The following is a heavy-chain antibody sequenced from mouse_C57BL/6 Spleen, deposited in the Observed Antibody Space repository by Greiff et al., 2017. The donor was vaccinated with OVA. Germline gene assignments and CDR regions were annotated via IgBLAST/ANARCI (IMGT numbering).Heavy chain of an antibody. CDR3: ARGGISPWFAY. D-gene: IGHD1-1*01. V-gene: IGHV1-69*01. Sequence: QVQLKQPGAELVMPGASVKLSCKASGYTFPSYWMHWVKQRPGQGLAWIGEIDPSDSCTNYNEKLKDKSTLTVDKSSSTAYMQLSSRTSEDSAVYYCARGGISPWFAYWGQGTLVTVSA. J-gene: IGHJ3*01. CDR1: GYTFPSYW. CDR2: IDPSDSCT.